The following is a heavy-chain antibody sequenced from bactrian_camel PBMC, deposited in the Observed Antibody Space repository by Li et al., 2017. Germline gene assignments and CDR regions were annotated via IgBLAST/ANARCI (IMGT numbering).Heavy chain of an antibody. CDR3: VSAYSSGGYSFDFGY. J-gene: IGHJ6*01. CDR2: DNTGGTT. Sequence: DVQLVESGGGLVQPGGTLRLSCEASGFTFSSFDMTWVRQAPGKGLEWVSADNTGGTTYYADSVKGRFTISRDNAKNTLYLELNSLKTEDTALYYCVSAYSSGGYSFDFGYWGQGTQVTVS. V-gene: IGHV3S40*01. CDR1: GFTFSSFD. D-gene: IGHD2*01.